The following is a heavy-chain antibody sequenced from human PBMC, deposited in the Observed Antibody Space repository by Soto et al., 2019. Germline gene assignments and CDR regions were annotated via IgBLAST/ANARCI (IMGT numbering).Heavy chain of an antibody. V-gene: IGHV1-2*04. CDR3: ARVDYYGSGSPCYFDY. D-gene: IGHD3-10*01. CDR2: INPNSGGT. J-gene: IGHJ4*02. CDR1: GYTFTGYY. Sequence: ASVKVSCKASGYTFTGYYMHWVRQAPGQGLEWMGWINPNSGGTNYAQKFQGWVTMTRDTSISTAYMELSRLRSDDTAVYYCARVDYYGSGSPCYFDYWGQGTLVTVSS.